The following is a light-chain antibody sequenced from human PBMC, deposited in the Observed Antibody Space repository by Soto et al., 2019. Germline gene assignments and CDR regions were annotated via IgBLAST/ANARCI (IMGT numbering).Light chain of an antibody. CDR2: SVS. J-gene: IGLJ1*01. CDR3: SSYTRSDTYV. V-gene: IGLV2-14*03. Sequence: QSALTQPASVSGSPGQSITISCTGTSSDVGGYNYVSWYQHHPGKAPKLMISSVSSRPSGVSNRFSGSKSGNTASLTISGLQPEDEADYYCSSYTRSDTYVFGTGTKLTVL. CDR1: SSDVGGYNY.